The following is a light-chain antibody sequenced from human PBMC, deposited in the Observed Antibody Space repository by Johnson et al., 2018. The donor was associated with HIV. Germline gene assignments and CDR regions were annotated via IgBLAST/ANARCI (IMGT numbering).Light chain of an antibody. V-gene: IGLV1-51*02. CDR3: GTWDASLSVNV. J-gene: IGLJ1*01. Sequence: HSVLTQPPSVSAAPGQKVIISCSGSSSNIGNNYVSWYQQLPGTAPKLLIYENNKRPSGVPDRFSGSKSGTSATLDITGLQSGDEADYYCGTWDASLSVNVFGPGTKVTVL. CDR1: SSNIGNNY. CDR2: ENN.